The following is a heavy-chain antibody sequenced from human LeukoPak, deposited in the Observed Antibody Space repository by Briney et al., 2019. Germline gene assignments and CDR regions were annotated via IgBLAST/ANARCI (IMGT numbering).Heavy chain of an antibody. J-gene: IGHJ3*02. CDR1: GGSISSGGYS. CDR2: IYHSGGT. V-gene: IGHV4-30-2*01. Sequence: PSETLSLTCAVSGGSISSGGYSWSWIRQPPGKGLEWIGYIYHSGGTYYNPSLKSRVTISVDRSKNQFSLKLSSVTAADTAVYYCARGWDEALDIWGQGTMVTVSS. D-gene: IGHD1-26*01. CDR3: ARGWDEALDI.